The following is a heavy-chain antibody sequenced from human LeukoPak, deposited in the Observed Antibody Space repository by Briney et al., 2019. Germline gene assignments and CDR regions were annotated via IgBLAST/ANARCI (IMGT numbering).Heavy chain of an antibody. J-gene: IGHJ4*02. CDR1: GFIFNSYA. CDR3: ARVISLVRGVVRGYFDS. V-gene: IGHV3-23*01. Sequence: GGSLRLSCAASGFIFNSYAMRWVRQAPGKGLEWVTAISGTGGTTYYADSVKGRFTISRDNSKNTLYLQMNSLRAEDTAVYYCARVISLVRGVVRGYFDSWGQGTLVTVSS. CDR2: ISGTGGTT. D-gene: IGHD3-10*01.